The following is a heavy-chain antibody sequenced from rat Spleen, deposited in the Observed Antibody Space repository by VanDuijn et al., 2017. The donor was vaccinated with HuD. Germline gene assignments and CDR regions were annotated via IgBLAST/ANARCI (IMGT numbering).Heavy chain of an antibody. D-gene: IGHD4-4*01. CDR1: GFTFSDYY. CDR2: ISSDGST. Sequence: EVQLVESGGGLVQPGRSLKLSCAASGFTFSDYYMAWVRQAPTKGLEWVATISSDGSTYYRDSVRGRFSISSDNAKTTLYLQMDSLRSEDAATYYCTRHDYSGVITNWFAYWGQGTLVTVSS. CDR3: TRHDYSGVITNWFAY. J-gene: IGHJ3*01. V-gene: IGHV5-29*01.